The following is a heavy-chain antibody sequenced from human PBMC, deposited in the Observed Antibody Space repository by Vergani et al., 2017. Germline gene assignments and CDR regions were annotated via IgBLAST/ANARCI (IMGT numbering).Heavy chain of an antibody. CDR3: AKDYYDSSGSAGDAFDI. V-gene: IGHV3-30*18. CDR1: GFTFSSYG. Sequence: VQLVESGGGVVQPGRSLRLSCAASGFTFSSYGMHWVRQAPGKGLEWVAVISYDGSNKYYADSVKGRFTISRDNSKNTLYLQMNSLRAEDTAVYYCAKDYYDSSGSAGDAFDIWGQGTMVTVSS. D-gene: IGHD3-22*01. CDR2: ISYDGSNK. J-gene: IGHJ3*02.